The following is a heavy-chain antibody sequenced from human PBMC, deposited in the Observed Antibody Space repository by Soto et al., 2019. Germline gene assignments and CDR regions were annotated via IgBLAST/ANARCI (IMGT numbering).Heavy chain of an antibody. Sequence: LSLTCTVSGVSINNYYWTWIRQPPGKRLEWIGAIYYTGSTTYNPSLRSRVTISVDTSKNQFSLKLRSVTAADTAVYYCARARGHSSGWSPGMVWFDPWGQGTLVTVAS. CDR3: ARARGHSSGWSPGMVWFDP. CDR2: IYYTGST. D-gene: IGHD6-13*01. CDR1: GVSINNYY. J-gene: IGHJ5*02. V-gene: IGHV4-59*01.